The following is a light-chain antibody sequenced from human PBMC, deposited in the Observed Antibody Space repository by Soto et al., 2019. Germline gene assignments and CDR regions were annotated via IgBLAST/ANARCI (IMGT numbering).Light chain of an antibody. V-gene: IGKV3-15*01. CDR2: GAS. J-gene: IGKJ1*01. CDR1: QSVSSN. Sequence: ETVMTQSPATLSVSPGERATLSCRASQSVSSNLAWYQQKPGQAPRLLIYGASTRATGIPASFSGSGSGTEFTLTISSLQSEDFAVYYCQQYNNWPPWTFGQGTKVDIK. CDR3: QQYNNWPPWT.